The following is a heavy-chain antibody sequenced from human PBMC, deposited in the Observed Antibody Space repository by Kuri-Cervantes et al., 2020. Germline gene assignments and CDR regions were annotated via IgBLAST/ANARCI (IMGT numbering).Heavy chain of an antibody. J-gene: IGHJ3*02. D-gene: IGHD2-15*01. CDR3: AREVDYSDAFDI. CDR2: IYYSGST. Sequence: SETLSLTCTVSGGSISSGDYYWSWIRQPPGKGLERIGYIYYSGSTYYNPSLKSRVTISVDTSKNQFSLKLSSVTAADTAVYYCAREVDYSDAFDIWGQGTMVTVSS. CDR1: GGSISSGDYY. V-gene: IGHV4-30-4*01.